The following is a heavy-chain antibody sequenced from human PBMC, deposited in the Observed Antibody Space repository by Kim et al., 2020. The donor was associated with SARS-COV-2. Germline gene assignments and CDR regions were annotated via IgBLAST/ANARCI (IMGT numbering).Heavy chain of an antibody. D-gene: IGHD2-8*02. CDR2: IWYDGSNK. CDR1: GFTFSSYG. V-gene: IGHV3-33*06. Sequence: GGSLRLSCAASGFTFSSYGMHWVRQAPGKGLEWVAVIWYDGSNKYYADSVKGRFTISRDNSKNTLYLQMNSLRAEDTAVYYCAKDSVRYCTGGVCYGFDYWGQGTLVTVSS. CDR3: AKDSVRYCTGGVCYGFDY. J-gene: IGHJ4*02.